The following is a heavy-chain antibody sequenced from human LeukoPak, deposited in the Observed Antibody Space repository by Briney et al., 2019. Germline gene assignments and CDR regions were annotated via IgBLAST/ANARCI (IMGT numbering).Heavy chain of an antibody. CDR3: ATSAIRGVRALDY. CDR1: GFTFSNYT. Sequence: GGSLRLSCAASGFTFSNYTMNWVRQAPGKGLEWVSVIYVGGSTYYADSVKGRFTISRDNSKNTLYLQMNSLRAEDTAVYYCATSAIRGVRALDYWGQGTLVTVSS. J-gene: IGHJ4*02. D-gene: IGHD3-10*01. CDR2: IYVGGST. V-gene: IGHV3-66*01.